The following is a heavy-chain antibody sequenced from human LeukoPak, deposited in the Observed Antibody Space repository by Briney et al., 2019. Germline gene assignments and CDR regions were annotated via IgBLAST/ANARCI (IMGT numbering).Heavy chain of an antibody. Sequence: ASVKVSXKVSGYTLTELSMHWVRQAPGKGLEWMGGFDPEDGETIYAQKFQGRVTMTEDTSTDTAYMELSSLRSEDTAVYYCATDSPYDYVWGSYRSPPAFDIWGQGTMVTVSS. CDR1: GYTLTELS. V-gene: IGHV1-24*01. CDR3: ATDSPYDYVWGSYRSPPAFDI. CDR2: FDPEDGET. D-gene: IGHD3-16*02. J-gene: IGHJ3*02.